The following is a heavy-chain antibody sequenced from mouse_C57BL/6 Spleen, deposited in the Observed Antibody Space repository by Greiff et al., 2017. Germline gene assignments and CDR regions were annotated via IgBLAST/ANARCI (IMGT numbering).Heavy chain of an antibody. D-gene: IGHD1-1*01. V-gene: IGHV1-55*01. CDR3: ARSGFTTVDYFDY. J-gene: IGHJ2*01. Sequence: VQLQQSGAELVKPGASVKMSCKASGYTFTSYCITWVKQRPGQGLEWIGDIYPGIGSTNYNEKFKSKATLTVDTSSSTAYMQLSSLTSEDSAVYYCARSGFTTVDYFDYWGQGTTLTVSS. CDR2: IYPGIGST. CDR1: GYTFTSYC.